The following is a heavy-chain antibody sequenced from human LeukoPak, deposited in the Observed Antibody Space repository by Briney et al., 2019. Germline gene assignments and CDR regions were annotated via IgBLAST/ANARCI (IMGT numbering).Heavy chain of an antibody. D-gene: IGHD2-21*01. J-gene: IGHJ4*02. V-gene: IGHV3-23*01. CDR1: GITFGTYA. CDR3: ATSSDWPYYFHY. CDR2: VSGSGVAT. Sequence: GGSLRLSCAASGITFGTYAMNWVRQAPGKGLEWASTVSGSGVATYFADSVKGRFTISRDNSKNTVFLEMNNLRAEDAAVYYCATSSDWPYYFHYWGQGTLVTVSS.